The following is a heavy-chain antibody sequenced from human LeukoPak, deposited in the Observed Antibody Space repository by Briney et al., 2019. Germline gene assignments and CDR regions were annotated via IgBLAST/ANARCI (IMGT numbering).Heavy chain of an antibody. CDR2: IYYSGST. J-gene: IGHJ4*02. CDR3: ARGPHDY. Sequence: SETLSLTCAVSGGSISSGGYSWSWIRQPPGKGLEWIGYIYYSGSTNYNPSLKSRVTISVDTSKNQFSLKLSSVTAADTAVYYCARGPHDYWGQGTLVTVSS. CDR1: GGSISSGGYS. V-gene: IGHV4-61*08.